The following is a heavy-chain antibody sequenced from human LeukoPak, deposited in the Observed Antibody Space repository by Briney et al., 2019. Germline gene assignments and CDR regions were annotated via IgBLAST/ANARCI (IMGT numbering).Heavy chain of an antibody. D-gene: IGHD3-22*01. CDR1: GYSISSGYY. Sequence: SETLSLTCSVSGYSISSGYYWGWIRQPPGKGLEWIGSIYYSGGTYYNPSLKSRVTISVDTSKNQFSLKLSSVTAADTAVYYCAREALYYYASSGYYSDWGQGTLVTVSS. V-gene: IGHV4-38-2*02. CDR2: IYYSGGT. J-gene: IGHJ4*02. CDR3: AREALYYYASSGYYSD.